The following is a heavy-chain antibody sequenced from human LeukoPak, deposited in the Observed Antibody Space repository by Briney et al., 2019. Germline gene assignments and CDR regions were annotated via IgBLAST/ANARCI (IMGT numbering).Heavy chain of an antibody. D-gene: IGHD6-13*01. J-gene: IGHJ4*02. V-gene: IGHV3-23*01. CDR2: IIGGGGST. Sequence: GGSLRLSCAAYGFTFSSYGMSWVRQAPGKGLEWVSAIIGGGGSTYYADSVKGRFTISRDNSKSTLYLQMNSLRAEDTAVYYCAKETGAYASSPYEYWGQGILGTGSS. CDR1: GFTFSSYG. CDR3: AKETGAYASSPYEY.